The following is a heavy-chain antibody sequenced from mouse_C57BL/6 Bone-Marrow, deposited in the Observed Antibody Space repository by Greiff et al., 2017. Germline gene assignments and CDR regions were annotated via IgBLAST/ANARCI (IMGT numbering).Heavy chain of an antibody. CDR2: IDPSDSYT. Sequence: QVQLQQPGAELVRPGTSVKLSCKASGYTFTSYWMHWVKQRPGQGLEWIGVIDPSDSYTNYNQKFKGKATLTVDTSSSTAYMQLSSLTSEDSAGYYCACSVFDYWGQGTTLTVSS. D-gene: IGHD1-1*01. J-gene: IGHJ2*01. CDR1: GYTFTSYW. V-gene: IGHV1-59*01. CDR3: ACSVFDY.